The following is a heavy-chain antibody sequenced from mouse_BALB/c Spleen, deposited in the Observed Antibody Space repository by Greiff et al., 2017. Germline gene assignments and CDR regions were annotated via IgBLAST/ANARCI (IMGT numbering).Heavy chain of an antibody. Sequence: EVKVVDSGPGLVKPSQSLSLTCTVTGYSITSDYAWNWIRQFRGNKLEWMGYISYSGSTSYNPSLKSRISITRDTSKNQFFLQLNSVTTEDTATYYCARYPYYDGYDAWFAYWGQGTLVTVSA. J-gene: IGHJ3*01. CDR1: GYSITSDYA. CDR2: ISYSGST. D-gene: IGHD2-3*01. V-gene: IGHV3-2*02. CDR3: ARYPYYDGYDAWFAY.